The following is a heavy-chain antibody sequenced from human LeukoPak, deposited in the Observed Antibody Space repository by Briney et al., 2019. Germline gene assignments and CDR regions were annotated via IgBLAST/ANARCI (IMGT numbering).Heavy chain of an antibody. CDR2: IIPILGIA. D-gene: IGHD3-10*01. Sequence: GASVKVSCKASGGTFSSYAISWVRQAPGQGLEWMGRIIPILGIANCAQKFQGRVTITADKSTSTAYMELSSLRSEDTAVYYCARSRITMVRGVITSDPTAFDYWGQGTLVTVSS. CDR1: GGTFSSYA. CDR3: ARSRITMVRGVITSDPTAFDY. J-gene: IGHJ4*02. V-gene: IGHV1-69*04.